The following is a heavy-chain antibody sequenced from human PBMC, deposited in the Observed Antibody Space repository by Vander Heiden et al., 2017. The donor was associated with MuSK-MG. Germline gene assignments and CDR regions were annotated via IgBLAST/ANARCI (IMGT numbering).Heavy chain of an antibody. V-gene: IGHV3-23*01. D-gene: IGHD3-10*01. Sequence: EAQLLESGGSFVQPGGSLRPSGAAPGFTFSCDAVPWVRQGPGKGLEWVSTIGDTTYYADSVKGRFTISRDNSKTTLYLQMSSLRADGTAIYYCAKLEPYYTSSSFDNWGQGTLVTVSS. CDR1: GFTFSCDA. CDR2: IGDTT. CDR3: AKLEPYYTSSSFDN. J-gene: IGHJ4*02.